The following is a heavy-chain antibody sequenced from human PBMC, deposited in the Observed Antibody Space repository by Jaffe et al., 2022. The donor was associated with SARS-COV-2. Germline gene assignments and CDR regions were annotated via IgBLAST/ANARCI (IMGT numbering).Heavy chain of an antibody. CDR3: ARSLSGYANWFDP. CDR1: GFTFSSYW. J-gene: IGHJ5*02. CDR2: IKEDGSAK. V-gene: IGHV3-7*01. D-gene: IGHD6-25*01. Sequence: EVQLVESGGGLVQPGGSLRVSCAASGFTFSSYWMSWVRQAPGKGLEWVANIKEDGSAKHYVDSVKGRFTISRDNGKNSLHLQMNSLRAEDTALYYCARSLSGYANWFDPWGQGTLVTVSS.